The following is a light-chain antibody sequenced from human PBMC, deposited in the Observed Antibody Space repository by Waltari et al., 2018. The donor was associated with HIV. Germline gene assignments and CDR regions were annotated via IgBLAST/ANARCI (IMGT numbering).Light chain of an antibody. V-gene: IGKV4-1*01. Sequence: DIVMTQSPDSLAVSLGERATINCKSSQSVIYSSNNKNYLAWYQQKPGQPPKLLISWASTRESGVPDRFSGSGSGTDFTLTISSLQAEDVAVYYCQQYYSTLTFGGGTKVEIK. CDR3: QQYYSTLT. CDR1: QSVIYSSNNKNY. CDR2: WAS. J-gene: IGKJ4*01.